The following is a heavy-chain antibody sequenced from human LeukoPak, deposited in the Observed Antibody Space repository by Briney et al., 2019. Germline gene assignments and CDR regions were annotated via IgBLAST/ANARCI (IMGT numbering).Heavy chain of an antibody. CDR3: AHSGVSTFLFDY. CDR2: TYWDEDK. J-gene: IGHJ4*02. CDR1: GFSLSTSGVG. V-gene: IGHV2-5*02. D-gene: IGHD2/OR15-2a*01. Sequence: SGPTLVNARQTLTLTCTFSGFSLSTSGVGVGWIRQPPGKALEWLALTYWDEDKRYSPSLTNRLTITNDTSKNQVVLTMTNMDPVDTATYYCAHSGVSTFLFDYWGQGTLVTVSS.